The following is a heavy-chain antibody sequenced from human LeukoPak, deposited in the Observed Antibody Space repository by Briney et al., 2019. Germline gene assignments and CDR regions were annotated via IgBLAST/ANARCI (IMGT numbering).Heavy chain of an antibody. CDR2: IYYSGST. CDR1: GGSISSYY. CDR3: ARGREARPPTTQGYYYYYYMDV. Sequence: SETLSLTCTVSGGSISSYYWSWIRQPPGKGLEWIGYIYYSGSTNYNPSLKSRVTILVDTSKNQFSLKLSSVTAADTAVYYCARGREARPPTTQGYYYYYYMDVWGKGTTVTVSS. D-gene: IGHD6-6*01. J-gene: IGHJ6*03. V-gene: IGHV4-59*01.